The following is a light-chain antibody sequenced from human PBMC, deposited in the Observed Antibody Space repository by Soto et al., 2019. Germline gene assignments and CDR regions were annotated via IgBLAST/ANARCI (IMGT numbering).Light chain of an antibody. Sequence: EIVMTQSPATLSVSPGERANLSCRASQSVRGNLAWYQQKPGQSPRLLMYGASTRATGIPARFSGSGSGTEFTLTITSLQSEDFAVYYCQQYNNWPPLTFGGGTKVEIK. V-gene: IGKV3D-15*01. CDR1: QSVRGN. CDR3: QQYNNWPPLT. J-gene: IGKJ4*01. CDR2: GAS.